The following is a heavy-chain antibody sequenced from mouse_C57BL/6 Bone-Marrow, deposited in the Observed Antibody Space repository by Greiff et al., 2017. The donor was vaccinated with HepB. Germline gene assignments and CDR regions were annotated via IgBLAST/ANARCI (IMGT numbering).Heavy chain of an antibody. Sequence: EVQVVESGGDLVKPGGSLKLSCAASGFTFSSYGMSWVRQTPDKRLEWVATISSGGSYTYYPDSVKGRFTISRDNAKKTLYLQMSSLKSEDTAMYYCARNYYGSTPYYAMDYWGQGTSVTVSS. V-gene: IGHV5-6*01. J-gene: IGHJ4*01. CDR3: ARNYYGSTPYYAMDY. CDR1: GFTFSSYG. CDR2: ISSGGSYT. D-gene: IGHD1-1*01.